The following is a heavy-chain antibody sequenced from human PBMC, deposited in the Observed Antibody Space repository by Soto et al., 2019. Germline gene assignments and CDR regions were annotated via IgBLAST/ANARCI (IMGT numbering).Heavy chain of an antibody. CDR2: IIPIFGTA. CDR1: GGTFSSYA. J-gene: IGHJ4*02. D-gene: IGHD3-22*01. CDR3: AIAYYYDSSGYYYVQYYFDY. V-gene: IGHV1-69*06. Sequence: GASVKVSCKASGGTFSSYAISWVRQAPGQGLEWMGGIIPIFGTANYAQKFQGRVTITADKSTSTAYMELSSLRSEDTAVYYCAIAYYYDSSGYYYVQYYFDYWGQGTLVTVSS.